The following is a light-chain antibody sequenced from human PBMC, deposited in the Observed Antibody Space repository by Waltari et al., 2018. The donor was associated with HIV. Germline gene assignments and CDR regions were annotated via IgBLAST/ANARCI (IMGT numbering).Light chain of an antibody. V-gene: IGKV4-1*01. CDR3: QQYFYSPQT. CDR1: QSVFYTSNNKDY. Sequence: DNVMTQSPDSLGVSLGERATISCKSSQSVFYTSNNKDYLAWYQHKPGQPPKLLIYWAFIRESGVPERFSGSGSGTDFTLTISGVQAEDAAVYYCQQYFYSPQTFGQGTKVEIK. CDR2: WAF. J-gene: IGKJ1*01.